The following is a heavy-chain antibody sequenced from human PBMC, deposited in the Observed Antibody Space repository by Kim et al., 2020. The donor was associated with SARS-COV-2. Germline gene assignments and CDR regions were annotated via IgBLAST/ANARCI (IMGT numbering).Heavy chain of an antibody. V-gene: IGHV4-4*07. Sequence: STNYNPTLKSRVTMSVVTSKNQFSLKLSAVTAADTAVYYCAREGVGYFDYWGQGTLVTVSS. J-gene: IGHJ4*02. CDR2: ST. D-gene: IGHD1-26*01. CDR3: AREGVGYFDY.